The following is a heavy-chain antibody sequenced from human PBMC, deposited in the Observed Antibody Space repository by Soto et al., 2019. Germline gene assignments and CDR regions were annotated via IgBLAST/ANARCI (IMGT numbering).Heavy chain of an antibody. CDR3: ARVAAILSGPEDY. Sequence: QVQLVESGGGVVQPGRSLRLSCAASGFTFSSYAMHWVRQAPGKGLEWVAVISYDGSNKYYADSVKGRFTISRDNSKNTLYLQMNSLRAEDTAVYYCARVAAILSGPEDYWGQGTLVTVSS. D-gene: IGHD3-3*01. J-gene: IGHJ4*02. V-gene: IGHV3-30-3*01. CDR1: GFTFSSYA. CDR2: ISYDGSNK.